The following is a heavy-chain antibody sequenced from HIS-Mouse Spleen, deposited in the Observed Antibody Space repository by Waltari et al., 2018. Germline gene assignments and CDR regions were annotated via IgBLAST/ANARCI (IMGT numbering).Heavy chain of an antibody. CDR2: IYYSGST. CDR3: AREIPYSSSWYDWYFDL. V-gene: IGHV4-39*07. D-gene: IGHD6-13*01. Sequence: QLQLQESGSGLVKPSETLSLTGTVPGGPISSISSYSGWIRQPPGKGLAWIGSIYYSGSTYYNPSLKSRVTISVDTSKNQFSLKLSSVTAADPAVYYCAREIPYSSSWYDWYFDLWGRGTLVTVSS. CDR1: GGPISSISSY. J-gene: IGHJ2*01.